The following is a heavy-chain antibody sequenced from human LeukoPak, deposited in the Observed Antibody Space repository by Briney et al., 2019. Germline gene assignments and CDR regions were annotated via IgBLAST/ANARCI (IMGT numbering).Heavy chain of an antibody. CDR2: ISGSGSSA. CDR1: GFTFSSYA. V-gene: IGHV3-23*01. D-gene: IGHD3-22*01. J-gene: IGHJ4*02. CDR3: AKDLTYYYDSTPLDY. Sequence: PGGSLRLSCAASGFTFSSYAMSWVRQAPGKGLEWVSAISGSGSSAYYTDSVKGRFSISRDNSKNTLYLQMNSLRAEDTAVYYCAKDLTYYYDSTPLDYWGQGTLVTVSS.